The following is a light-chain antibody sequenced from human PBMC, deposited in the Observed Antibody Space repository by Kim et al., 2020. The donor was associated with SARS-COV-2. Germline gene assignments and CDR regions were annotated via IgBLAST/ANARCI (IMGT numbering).Light chain of an antibody. CDR3: QVWDSSSDHVV. J-gene: IGLJ2*01. Sequence: APGKTARIPCGGNNIGIKSVHWYQQKPGQAPVLVIYYDSDRPSGIPERFSGSNSGNTATLTISRVEAGDEADYYCQVWDSSSDHVVFGGGTQLTVL. CDR2: YDS. V-gene: IGLV3-21*04. CDR1: NIGIKS.